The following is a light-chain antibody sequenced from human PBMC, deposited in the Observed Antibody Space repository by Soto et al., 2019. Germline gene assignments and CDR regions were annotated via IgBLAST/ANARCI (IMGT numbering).Light chain of an antibody. J-gene: IGKJ3*01. CDR1: QSISTW. CDR3: EQYNDYFFT. Sequence: DIQMTQSPSTLSASVGDRVTITCRASQSISTWLAWYQQKPGKAPKLLIYDAPSLESGVPSRLSVSGSGPGFTLTISSPQPNDFATVYCEQYNDYFFTFGPGTKVDIK. CDR2: DAP. V-gene: IGKV1-5*01.